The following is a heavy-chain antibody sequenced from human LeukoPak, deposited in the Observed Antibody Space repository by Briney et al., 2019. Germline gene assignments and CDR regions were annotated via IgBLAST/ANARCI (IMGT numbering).Heavy chain of an antibody. Sequence: SVRVSCKASGGTFSSCAISWVRQAPGQGLEWMGGIIPIFGTANYAQKFQGRVTITADESTSTAYMELSSLRSEDTAVYYCARVLGPPPTGGGWFDPWGQETLVTVSS. D-gene: IGHD2/OR15-2a*01. CDR3: ARVLGPPPTGGGWFDP. V-gene: IGHV1-69*13. CDR1: GGTFSSCA. CDR2: IIPIFGTA. J-gene: IGHJ5*02.